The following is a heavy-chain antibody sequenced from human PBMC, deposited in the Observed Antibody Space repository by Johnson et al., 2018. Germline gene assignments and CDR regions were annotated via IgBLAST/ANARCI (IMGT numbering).Heavy chain of an antibody. CDR2: IRSKGTGGTT. Sequence: EVQLVDSGGGLVQXGRSLRLSCTASGFNFIHYAMNWFRLAPGKGLEWVGFIRSKGTGGTTASAASVKGRFPLSRDDSKSIVFLQLNNLEVEDTAVYYCSRVGGAAEPYYYYMDVWGKGTTVTVSS. CDR1: GFNFIHYA. V-gene: IGHV3-49*03. J-gene: IGHJ6*03. D-gene: IGHD4/OR15-4a*01. CDR3: SRVGGAAEPYYYYMDV.